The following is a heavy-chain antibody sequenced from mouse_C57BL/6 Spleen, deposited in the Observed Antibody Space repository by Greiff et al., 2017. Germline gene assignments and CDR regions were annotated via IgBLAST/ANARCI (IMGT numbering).Heavy chain of an antibody. Sequence: QVQLQQPGAELVRPGSSVKLSCKASGYTFTSYWMHWVKQRPIQGLEWIGNIDPSDSETHYNQKFKDKATLTVDKSSSTADMQLSSLTSEDSAVYYCARWGKLPLYFDYWGQGTTLTVSS. CDR1: GYTFTSYW. CDR2: IDPSDSET. J-gene: IGHJ2*01. D-gene: IGHD1-1*01. CDR3: ARWGKLPLYFDY. V-gene: IGHV1-52*01.